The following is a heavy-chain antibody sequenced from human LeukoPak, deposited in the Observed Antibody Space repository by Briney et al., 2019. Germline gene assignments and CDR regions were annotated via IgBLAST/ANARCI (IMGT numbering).Heavy chain of an antibody. Sequence: GRSLRLSCAASGFTFSNYAMQWVRQAPGKGLEWVAVIAFDGSNKFYADSVKVRFTISRDNSKNTLYLQMNSLRTEDTAVYYCARDEWFGDFENYYYGMDVWGQGTTVTVSS. V-gene: IGHV3-30-3*01. D-gene: IGHD3-10*01. CDR3: ARDEWFGDFENYYYGMDV. CDR2: IAFDGSNK. CDR1: GFTFSNYA. J-gene: IGHJ6*02.